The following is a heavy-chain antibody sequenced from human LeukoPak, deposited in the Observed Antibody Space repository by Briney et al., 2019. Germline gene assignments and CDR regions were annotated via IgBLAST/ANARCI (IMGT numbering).Heavy chain of an antibody. CDR3: ARDQGSLTRSWYTGY. D-gene: IGHD6-13*01. J-gene: IGHJ4*02. CDR1: GYTFTGYH. CDR2: INPYSSDT. V-gene: IGHV1-2*06. Sequence: ASVKVSCKASGYTFTGYHIHSVRQAPGQGLEWMGRINPYSSDTNFAQKFQGRVTMTRDTSITTAYMDLSSLTPDDTAVYFCARDQGSLTRSWYTGYWGQGTQVTVSS.